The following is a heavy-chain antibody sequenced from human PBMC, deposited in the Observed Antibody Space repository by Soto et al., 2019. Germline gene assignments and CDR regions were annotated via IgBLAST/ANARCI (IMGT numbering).Heavy chain of an antibody. J-gene: IGHJ4*02. CDR3: ARDSGSGPFEY. Sequence: ETLTLNCNGSGRYLRNLYWGLIRRPPGKGLEVIAYVHYSGTTKYNPSLRTRVTISVDTSKNQFSLILRSVTAADTAVYFCARDSGSGPFEYWGQGSLVTVSS. CDR1: GRYLRNLY. CDR2: VHYSGTT. D-gene: IGHD6-19*01. V-gene: IGHV4-59*01.